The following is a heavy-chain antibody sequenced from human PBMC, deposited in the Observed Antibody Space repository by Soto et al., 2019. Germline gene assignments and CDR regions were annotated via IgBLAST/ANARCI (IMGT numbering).Heavy chain of an antibody. Sequence: QVQLVESGGGVVQPGRSLRLSCAASGFTFSSYGMHWVRQAPGKGLEWVAVISYDGSNKYYADSVKGRFTISRDNSKNTLYLQMNSLRAEDTAVYYCAKDRKQQPGRGGPSYYYYGMDVWGQGTTVTVSS. J-gene: IGHJ6*02. CDR3: AKDRKQQPGRGGPSYYYYGMDV. D-gene: IGHD6-13*01. V-gene: IGHV3-30*18. CDR1: GFTFSSYG. CDR2: ISYDGSNK.